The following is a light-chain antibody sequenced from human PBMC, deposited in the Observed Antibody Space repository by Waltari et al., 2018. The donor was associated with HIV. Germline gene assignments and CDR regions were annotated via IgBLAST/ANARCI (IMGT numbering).Light chain of an antibody. CDR1: QNIYHY. J-gene: IGKJ3*01. CDR2: AAS. CDR3: QQSSDLPST. V-gene: IGKV1-39*01. Sequence: IKMPQSPSSLSPSIAAGVTITCRASQNIYHYLNWYQHEPGKPPKLLIYAASTLQSGVPSRFSASGSGTDFTLTIDNLQPEDFATYYCQQSSDLPSTFGPGTKVDLK.